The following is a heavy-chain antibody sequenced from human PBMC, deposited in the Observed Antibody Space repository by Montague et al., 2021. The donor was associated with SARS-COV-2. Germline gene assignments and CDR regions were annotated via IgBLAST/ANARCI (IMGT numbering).Heavy chain of an antibody. J-gene: IGHJ6*02. CDR2: IYYSGST. CDR3: AREPESTITIFGVVSRYGMDI. D-gene: IGHD3-3*01. Sequence: TLSLTCTVSGGSISSGGYYWSWIRQHPGKGLEWIGYIYYSGSTHYNPSLKSRVTISVDTSKNQFSLKLSSVTAADTAVYYCAREPESTITIFGVVSRYGMDIWGQGTMVTVSS. V-gene: IGHV4-31*03. CDR1: GGSISSGGYY.